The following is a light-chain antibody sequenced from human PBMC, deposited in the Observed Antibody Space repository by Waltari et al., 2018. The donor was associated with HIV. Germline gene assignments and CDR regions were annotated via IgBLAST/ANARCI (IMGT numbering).Light chain of an antibody. V-gene: IGKV3-15*01. J-gene: IGKJ3*01. CDR3: QQYNSWPPS. Sequence: EIVMTQSPATLSVSPGGRATLPCRVSQSVSNNLAWYQQKPGQPPRHLYHDASIRATGLPARFTGRGTGTEFTLTLSNVQSEDFAVYYCQQYNSWPPSFGPGTKVDIK. CDR2: DAS. CDR1: QSVSNN.